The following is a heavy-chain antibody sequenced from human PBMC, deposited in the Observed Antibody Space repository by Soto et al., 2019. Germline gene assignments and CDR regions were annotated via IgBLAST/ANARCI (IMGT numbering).Heavy chain of an antibody. CDR2: INAGNGNT. D-gene: IGHD3-3*01. CDR1: GSTFTSYA. V-gene: IGHV1-3*01. J-gene: IGHJ5*02. Sequence: ASVKVSCKASGSTFTSYAMHWVRQAPGQRLEWMGWINAGNGNTKYSQKFQGRVTITRDTSASTAYMELSSLRSEDTAVYYCARDDYDFWSGSQGFDPWGQGTLVTVSS. CDR3: ARDDYDFWSGSQGFDP.